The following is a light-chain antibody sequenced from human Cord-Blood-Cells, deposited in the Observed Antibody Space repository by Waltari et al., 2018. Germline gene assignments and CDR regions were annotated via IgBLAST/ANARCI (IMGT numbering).Light chain of an antibody. CDR3: QQYNSYSRLT. J-gene: IGKJ4*01. CDR1: QSISSW. Sequence: DIQITQSPSTLSASVRDRVTITCRASQSISSWLAWYQQKPGKAPKLLIYKASSLESGVPSRFSGSGSGTEFTLTISSLQPDDFATYYCQQYNSYSRLTFGGGTKVEIK. V-gene: IGKV1-5*03. CDR2: KAS.